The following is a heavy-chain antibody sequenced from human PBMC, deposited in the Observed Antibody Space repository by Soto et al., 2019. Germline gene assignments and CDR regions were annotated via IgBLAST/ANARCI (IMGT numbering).Heavy chain of an antibody. CDR1: AGSLRVYY. J-gene: IGHJ4*02. CDR2: INPDGPT. Sequence: SETLSLTCAVYAGSLRVYYWDWIRDPPGKGLEWIGEINPDGPTNYTPSLRVLVTISIVTSRNQFSLKLSSVTAADTAVYYCARGQRSEPFFDYWGQGALVTVSS. CDR3: ARGQRSEPFFDY. V-gene: IGHV4-34*01.